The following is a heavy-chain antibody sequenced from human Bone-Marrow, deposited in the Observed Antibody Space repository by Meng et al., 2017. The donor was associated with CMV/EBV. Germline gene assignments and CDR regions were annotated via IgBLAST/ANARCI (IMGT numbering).Heavy chain of an antibody. V-gene: IGHV3-23*01. CDR1: EFTFSKYA. CDR2: MSGSGDFT. CDR3: ARGLDGSSWYLFDY. J-gene: IGHJ4*02. D-gene: IGHD6-13*01. Sequence: GESLKISCAVSEFTFSKYAMSWVRQAPGKGLEWLSAMSGSGDFTYYADSVKGRFTIFRDNTKNSLYLQMNSLRAEDTALYYCARGLDGSSWYLFDYWGQGALVTVSS.